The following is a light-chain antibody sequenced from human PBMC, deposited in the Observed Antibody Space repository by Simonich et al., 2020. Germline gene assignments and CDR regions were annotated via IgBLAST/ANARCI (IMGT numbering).Light chain of an antibody. V-gene: IGKV4-1*01. J-gene: IGKJ1*01. CDR1: QSVLYSSNNKNY. CDR3: QQYYSTPQT. Sequence: DIVMTQSPDSLALSLGERATINCKSSQSVLYSSNNKNYLAWYQQKPGKPPKLLLYWASTRESGFPDRFSGSGSGTDFTLTISSLQAEDVAVYYCQQYYSTPQTFGQGTKVEIK. CDR2: WAS.